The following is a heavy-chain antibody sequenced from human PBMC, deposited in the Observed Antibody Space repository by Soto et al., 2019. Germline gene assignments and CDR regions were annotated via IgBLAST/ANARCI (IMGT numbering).Heavy chain of an antibody. CDR1: GFTVSTKY. D-gene: IGHD3-16*01. V-gene: IGHV3-66*01. J-gene: IGHJ4*02. CDR2: IYSGGST. Sequence: EVQLVESGGGLVQPGGSLRLSGAASGFTVSTKYMSWVRQAPGKGLEWVSVIYSGGSTFDADSLRGRFTISRDNSKNTVNLQMNSLRAEDTSVYYCARDPWAADYWGQGTLVTVSS. CDR3: ARDPWAADY.